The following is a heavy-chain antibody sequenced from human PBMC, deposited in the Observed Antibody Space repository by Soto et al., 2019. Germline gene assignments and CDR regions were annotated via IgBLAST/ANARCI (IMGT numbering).Heavy chain of an antibody. Sequence: SETLSLTCTVSGGSISSYYWSWIRQPPGKGLEWIGYIYYSGSTNYNPSLKSRVTISVDTSKNQFSLKLSSVTAADTAVYYCARVRGYDGGGYYYYYYYMDVWGKGTTVTVLL. CDR2: IYYSGST. J-gene: IGHJ6*03. CDR1: GGSISSYY. V-gene: IGHV4-59*01. CDR3: ARVRGYDGGGYYYYYYYMDV. D-gene: IGHD5-12*01.